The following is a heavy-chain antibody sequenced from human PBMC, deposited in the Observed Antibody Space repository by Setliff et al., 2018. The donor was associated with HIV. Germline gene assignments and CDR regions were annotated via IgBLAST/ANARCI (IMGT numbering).Heavy chain of an antibody. D-gene: IGHD3-16*01. J-gene: IGHJ3*02. CDR1: GGSISSSSYY. CDR2: IYYSGST. Sequence: SETLSLTCTVSGGSISSSSYYWGWIRQPPGKGLEWIGSIYYSGSTYYNPSLKSRVTISVDTSKNQFSLKLSSVTAADTAVYYCARGAYDYVWGSSPNGAFDIWGQGTMVTVSS. V-gene: IGHV4-39*01. CDR3: ARGAYDYVWGSSPNGAFDI.